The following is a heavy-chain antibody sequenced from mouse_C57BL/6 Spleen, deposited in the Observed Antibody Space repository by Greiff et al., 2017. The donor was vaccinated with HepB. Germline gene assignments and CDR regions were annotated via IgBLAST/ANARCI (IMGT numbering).Heavy chain of an antibody. CDR1: GYSITSGYY. CDR3: ARDRGDGHYGYYYAMDD. V-gene: IGHV3-6*01. Sequence: ESGPGLVKPSQSLSLTCSVTGYSITSGYYWNWIRQFPGNKLEWMGYISYDGSNNYNPSLKNRISITRDTSKNQFFLKLNSVTTEDTATYYCARDRGDGHYGYYYAMDDWGQGTSVTVSS. J-gene: IGHJ4*01. D-gene: IGHD2-3*01. CDR2: ISYDGSN.